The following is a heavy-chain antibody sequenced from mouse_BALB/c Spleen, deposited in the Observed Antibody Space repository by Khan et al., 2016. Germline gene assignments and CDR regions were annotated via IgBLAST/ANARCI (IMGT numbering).Heavy chain of an antibody. CDR2: IWSGGST. CDR1: GFSLTSYG. J-gene: IGHJ3*01. CDR3: ARRHYYGNYVFAY. V-gene: IGHV2-2*02. Sequence: QVQLKESGPGLVQPSQSLSITCTVSGFSLTSYGVHWVRQSPGKGLEWLGVIWSGGSTDYNAAFISRLSISKDNSKSQVFFKMNSLQANDTTIDYSARRHYYGNYVFAYWGQGTLVTVTA. D-gene: IGHD2-1*01.